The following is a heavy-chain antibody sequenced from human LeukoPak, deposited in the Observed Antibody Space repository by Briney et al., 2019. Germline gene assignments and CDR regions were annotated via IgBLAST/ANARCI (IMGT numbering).Heavy chain of an antibody. CDR1: GDSVSSNSVA. J-gene: IGHJ4*02. CDR2: TYYRSKYYN. CDR3: ARSYGASIDY. D-gene: IGHD4/OR15-4a*01. V-gene: IGHV6-1*01. Sequence: PSQTLSVTCAISGDSVSSNSVAWNWIRQSPSRGLEWLGRTYYRSKYYNDYAISVRSRIIINPETSQNRFSLQLNSVTPEDTAVYYCARSYGASIDYWGQGILVTVSS.